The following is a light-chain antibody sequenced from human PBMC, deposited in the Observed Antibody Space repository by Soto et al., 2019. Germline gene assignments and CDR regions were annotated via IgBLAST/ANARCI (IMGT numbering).Light chain of an antibody. CDR2: GAS. J-gene: IGKJ4*01. CDR3: QQFSSYPLT. CDR1: QSVSSN. V-gene: IGKV3-15*01. Sequence: EIVMTQSPATLPVSPGERATLSCRASQSVSSNLAWYQQKPGQAPSLLIYGASTRAAGVPARFSGGGSGTDFTLTISRLEPEDFAVYYCQQFSSYPLTFGGGTKVDI.